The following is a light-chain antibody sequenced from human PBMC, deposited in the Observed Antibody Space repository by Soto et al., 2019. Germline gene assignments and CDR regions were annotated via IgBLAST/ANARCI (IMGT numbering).Light chain of an antibody. V-gene: IGKV1-5*03. CDR3: QQYNSYPLT. J-gene: IGKJ4*01. Sequence: DIQMTQSPSTLSASXGXRVTITCRASQTINSRLAWYQQKPGKAPKFLIYKASNLESGVPSRFSGSGSGTEFTLTISSLQPDDFAIYYCQQYNSYPLTFGGGTKVDIK. CDR1: QTINSR. CDR2: KAS.